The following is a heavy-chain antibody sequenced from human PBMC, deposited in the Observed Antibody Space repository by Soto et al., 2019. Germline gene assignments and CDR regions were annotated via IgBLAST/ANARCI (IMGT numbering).Heavy chain of an antibody. J-gene: IGHJ4*02. CDR1: GFTFSSYG. Sequence: QVQLVESGGGVVQPGRSLRLSCAASGFTFSSYGMHWVRQAPGKGLEWVAVISYDGSNKYYADSVKGRFTISRDNSKNTLYLQMNSRRAEDTAVYYCAKWGGGWGQGTLVTVSS. D-gene: IGHD3-10*01. V-gene: IGHV3-30*18. CDR3: AKWGGG. CDR2: ISYDGSNK.